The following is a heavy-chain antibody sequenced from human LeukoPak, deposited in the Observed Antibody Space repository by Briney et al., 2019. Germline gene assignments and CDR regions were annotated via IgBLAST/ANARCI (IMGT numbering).Heavy chain of an antibody. CDR3: AKDAYCSSTSCYSNFDY. Sequence: GGSLRLSCAASGFTFSSYGMNWVRQAPGKGLEWVAVISYDGSNKYYADSVKGRFTISRDNSKNTLYLQMSSLRAEDTAVYYCAKDAYCSSTSCYSNFDYWGQGTLVTVSS. D-gene: IGHD2-2*02. CDR2: ISYDGSNK. V-gene: IGHV3-30*18. J-gene: IGHJ4*01. CDR1: GFTFSSYG.